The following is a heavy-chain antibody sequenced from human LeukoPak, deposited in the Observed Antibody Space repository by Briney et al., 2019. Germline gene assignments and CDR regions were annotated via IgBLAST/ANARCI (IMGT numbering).Heavy chain of an antibody. D-gene: IGHD3-10*01. J-gene: IGHJ4*02. CDR2: ISSISSYI. V-gene: IGHV3-21*01. Sequence: GGSLRLSCAASGFTFGIYSLSWVRQSPGKGLEWVSSISSISSYIYYADSVKGRFTISRDNAKNSLYLQMNSLRAEDTAVYYCAREGAMVRGLVDYWGQGTLVTVSS. CDR1: GFTFGIYS. CDR3: AREGAMVRGLVDY.